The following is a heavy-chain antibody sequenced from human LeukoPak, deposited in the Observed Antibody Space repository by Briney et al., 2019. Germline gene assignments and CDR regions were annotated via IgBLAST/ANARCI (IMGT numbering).Heavy chain of an antibody. V-gene: IGHV1-69*04. CDR1: GGTFSSYA. D-gene: IGHD6-13*01. CDR3: ARDPLRSSWSTYNNAMDV. Sequence: SVKVSCKASGGTFSSYAISWVRQAPGQGLEWMGRIIPILGIANYAQKFQGRVTITADKSTSTAYMELVSLTSDDTAVYYCARDPLRSSWSTYNNAMDVWGQGTTVTVS. J-gene: IGHJ6*02. CDR2: IIPILGIA.